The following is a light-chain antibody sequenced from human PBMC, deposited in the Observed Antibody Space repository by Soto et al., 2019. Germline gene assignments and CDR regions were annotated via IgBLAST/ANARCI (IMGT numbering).Light chain of an antibody. CDR3: HQYNKWPRT. CDR2: GAS. J-gene: IGKJ1*01. CDR1: QSINSD. Sequence: EIVMTQAPATLSVSPGETTRLSCRASQSINSDVAWYQQKVGQTPRLLIHGASTRATGIAARFSGSGSGTEFTLTISSLQPEDFAVYFCHQYNKWPRTFGRGTKVDIK. V-gene: IGKV3D-15*01.